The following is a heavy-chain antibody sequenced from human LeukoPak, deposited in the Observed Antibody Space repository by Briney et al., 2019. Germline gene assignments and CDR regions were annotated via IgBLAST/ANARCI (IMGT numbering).Heavy chain of an antibody. CDR3: ATREGSEAFDI. Sequence: GESLEISFKGSGYSFTSYWIGWVRQMPGKGLEWMGIIYPGDSDTRYSPSFQGQVTISADKSISTAYLQWSSLRASDTAMYYCATREGSEAFDIWGQGTMVTVSS. CDR2: IYPGDSDT. J-gene: IGHJ3*02. CDR1: GYSFTSYW. D-gene: IGHD3-10*01. V-gene: IGHV5-51*01.